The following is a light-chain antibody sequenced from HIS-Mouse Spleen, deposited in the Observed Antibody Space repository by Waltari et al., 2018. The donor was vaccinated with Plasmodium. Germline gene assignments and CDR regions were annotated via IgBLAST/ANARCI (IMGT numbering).Light chain of an antibody. CDR2: RNK. CDR3: AAWDDSLSGYV. CDR1: SPNLGSTY. V-gene: IGLV1-47*01. J-gene: IGLJ1*01. Sequence: QSVLTQPPSASGTPGQRVTISCSGSSPNLGSTYVYLYQQLPGTAPKLLIYRNKQRPSGVPDRFSGSKSGTSASLAISGLRSEDEADYYCAAWDDSLSGYVFGTGTKVTVL.